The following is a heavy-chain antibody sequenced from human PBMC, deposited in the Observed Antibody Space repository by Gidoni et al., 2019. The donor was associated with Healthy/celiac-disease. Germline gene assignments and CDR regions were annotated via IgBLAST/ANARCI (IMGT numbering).Heavy chain of an antibody. Sequence: EVQLVESGGGLVQPGRSLRLSCAASGFTFDDYAMHWVRQAPGKGLEWVSGISWHSGSIGYADSVKGRFTISRDNAKNSLYLQMNSLRAEDTALYYCARAGVRHYFDYWGQGTLVTVSS. J-gene: IGHJ4*02. V-gene: IGHV3-9*01. CDR1: GFTFDDYA. D-gene: IGHD2-8*01. CDR3: ARAGVRHYFDY. CDR2: ISWHSGSI.